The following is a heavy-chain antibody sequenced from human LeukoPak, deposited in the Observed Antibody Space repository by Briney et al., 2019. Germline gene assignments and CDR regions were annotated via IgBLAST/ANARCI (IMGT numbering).Heavy chain of an antibody. J-gene: IGHJ4*02. V-gene: IGHV3-74*01. CDR1: GFTFSSYW. CDR3: AKGLAYCGGDCYLDY. D-gene: IGHD2-21*02. Sequence: GGSLRLSCVASGFTFSSYWMHWVRRDPRKGLVWVSLISGDGRNINYADSVRGRFTISRDNAKNTLYLQMNSLRAEDTALYYCAKGLAYCGGDCYLDYWGQGTLVTVSS. CDR2: ISGDGRNI.